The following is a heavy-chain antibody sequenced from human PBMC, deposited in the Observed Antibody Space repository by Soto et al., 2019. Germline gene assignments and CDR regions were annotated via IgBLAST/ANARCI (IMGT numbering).Heavy chain of an antibody. J-gene: IGHJ6*02. CDR2: IIPIFGTA. CDR1: GGTFGSYA. V-gene: IGHV1-69*13. D-gene: IGHD3-10*01. CDR3: ARGSGSYSQAPYYGMDV. Sequence: SVKVSCKASGGTFGSYAISWVRQAPGQGLEWMGGIIPIFGTANYAPKFQGRVTITADESTSTAYMELSSLRSEDTAVYYCARGSGSYSQAPYYGMDVWGQGTTVTVSS.